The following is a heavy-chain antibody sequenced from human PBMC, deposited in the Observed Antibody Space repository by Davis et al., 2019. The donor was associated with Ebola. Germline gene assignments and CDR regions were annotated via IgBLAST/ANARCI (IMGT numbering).Heavy chain of an antibody. CDR3: ARFTWCSSTSCYYYYGMDV. J-gene: IGHJ6*02. D-gene: IGHD2-2*01. Sequence: PSETLSLTCNVSGDSIRNYFWTWVRQPAGKGLEWIGRMYTDVAANYNPALESRVTVSVDTSKNQFSLKMTSVTAADTAVYYCARFTWCSSTSCYYYYGMDVWGQGTTVTVS. V-gene: IGHV4-4*07. CDR2: MYTDVAA. CDR1: GDSIRNYF.